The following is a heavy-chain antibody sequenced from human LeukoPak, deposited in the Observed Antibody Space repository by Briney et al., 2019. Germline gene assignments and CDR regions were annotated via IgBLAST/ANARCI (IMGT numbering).Heavy chain of an antibody. D-gene: IGHD3-9*01. CDR2: INQDGTEK. J-gene: IGHJ5*02. CDR1: GFTFTTYW. Sequence: GGSLRLSCAASGFTFTTYWMSWARQAPGKGLEWVANINQDGTEKYYVDSVKGRFTISRDNAKNSLDLQMNSLRVEDTAVYYCARDILTGYYRRGNWFDPWGQGTLVSVSS. V-gene: IGHV3-7*01. CDR3: ARDILTGYYRRGNWFDP.